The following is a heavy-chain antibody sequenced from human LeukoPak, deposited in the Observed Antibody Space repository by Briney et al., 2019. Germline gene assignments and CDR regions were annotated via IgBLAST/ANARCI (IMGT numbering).Heavy chain of an antibody. D-gene: IGHD1-26*01. CDR1: GGSISSSSYY. V-gene: IGHV4-39*07. CDR2: IYYSGST. CDR3: ARGGVEYSGSTFY. Sequence: PSETLSLTCTVSGGSISSSSYYWGWIRQPPGKGLEWIGSIYYSGSTYYNPSLKSRVTISVDTSKNQFSLKLSSVTAADTAVYYCARGGVEYSGSTFYWGQGTLVTVSS. J-gene: IGHJ4*02.